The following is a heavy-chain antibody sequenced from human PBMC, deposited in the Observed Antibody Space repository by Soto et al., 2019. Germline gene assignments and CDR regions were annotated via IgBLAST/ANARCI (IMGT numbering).Heavy chain of an antibody. CDR1: GFTVSSNY. CDR2: IYSGGST. J-gene: IGHJ4*02. CDR3: ATCHWNGPYGY. V-gene: IGHV3-66*01. Sequence: EVQLVESGGDLVQPGGSLTLSCAASGFTVSSNYMSWIRQAPGKGLEWVSVIYSGGSTYYGDSVKGRFTISRDNSKNTLSLQMNSMRDEDTAVYYCATCHWNGPYGYWGQGTLVTVSS. D-gene: IGHD1-1*01.